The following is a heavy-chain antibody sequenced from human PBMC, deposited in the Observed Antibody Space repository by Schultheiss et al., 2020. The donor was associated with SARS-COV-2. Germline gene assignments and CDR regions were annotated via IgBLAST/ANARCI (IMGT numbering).Heavy chain of an antibody. V-gene: IGHV4-34*01. D-gene: IGHD3-3*01. J-gene: IGHJ6*02. CDR2: INHSGST. CDR1: GGSFSGYN. Sequence: SETLSLTCAVYGGSFSGYNWSWIRQPPGKGLEWIGEINHSGSTYYNPSLKSRVTISVDTSKNQFSLKLSSVTAADTAVYYCARAIFGVVVNAMDVWGQGTTVTVSS. CDR3: ARAIFGVVVNAMDV.